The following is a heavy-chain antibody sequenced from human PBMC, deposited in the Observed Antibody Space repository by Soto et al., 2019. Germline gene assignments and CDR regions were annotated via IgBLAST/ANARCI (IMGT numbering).Heavy chain of an antibody. J-gene: IGHJ3*02. CDR3: ARDHLDDRNANDAFDI. Sequence: SVKVSCKASGGTFSSYAISWVRQAPGQGLEWMGGMIPIFGTANYAQKFQGRVTITADESTSTAYMELSSLRSEDTAVYYCARDHLDDRNANDAFDIWGQGTMVTVSS. D-gene: IGHD3-22*01. CDR1: GGTFSSYA. V-gene: IGHV1-69*13. CDR2: MIPIFGTA.